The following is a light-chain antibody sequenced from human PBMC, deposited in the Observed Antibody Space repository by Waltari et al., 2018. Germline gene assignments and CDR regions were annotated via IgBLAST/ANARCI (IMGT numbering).Light chain of an antibody. CDR1: SSDVGGSSL. CDR2: AVS. CDR3: CSYAGSTTSSVV. V-gene: IGLV2-23*02. Sequence: QSALTQPASASGSPAQSITISCSVSSSDVGGSSLLHWYQQHPGKAPKLMIYAVSKRPSGVSHRFSGSKSGNTASLTISGLQTEDEADYYCCSYAGSTTSSVVFGTGTKVIVL. J-gene: IGLJ1*01.